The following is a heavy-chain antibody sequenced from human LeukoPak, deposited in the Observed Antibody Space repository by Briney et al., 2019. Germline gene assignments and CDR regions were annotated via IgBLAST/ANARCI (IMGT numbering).Heavy chain of an antibody. V-gene: IGHV3-23*01. Sequence: GGSLRLSCAASGFTFSTYGMSWVRQSPGKGLEWVSAISGSAVYTYYADSVKGRFIISRDNSKNTLYLQMNSLRAEDTAVYYCARRGGLRYFDWENWFDPWGQGTLVTVSS. CDR2: ISGSAVYT. CDR3: ARRGGLRYFDWENWFDP. J-gene: IGHJ5*02. D-gene: IGHD3-9*01. CDR1: GFTFSTYG.